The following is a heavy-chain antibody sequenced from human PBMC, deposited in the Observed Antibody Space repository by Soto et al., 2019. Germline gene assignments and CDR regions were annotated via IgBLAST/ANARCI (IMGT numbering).Heavy chain of an antibody. J-gene: IGHJ4*02. Sequence: PSETLSLTCAVYGGSFSGYYWSWIRQPPGKGREWIGEINHSGSTNYSPSLKSRVTLSVDTSKNQFSLKLSSVTAADTAVYYCARLITARGFSDYWGQGTLGTVSS. CDR2: INHSGST. CDR3: ARLITARGFSDY. V-gene: IGHV4-34*01. D-gene: IGHD6-6*01. CDR1: GGSFSGYY.